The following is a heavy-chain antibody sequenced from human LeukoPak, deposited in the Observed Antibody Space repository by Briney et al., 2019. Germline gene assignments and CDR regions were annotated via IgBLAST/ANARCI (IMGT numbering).Heavy chain of an antibody. V-gene: IGHV1-8*03. J-gene: IGHJ4*02. Sequence: ASVKVSCKASGYTFTSYDINWVRQATGQGLEWMGWMNPNSGNTGYAQKFQGRVTITRNTSISTAYMELSSLRSEDTAVYYCARGGYDFWSGYYALDYWGQGTLVTVSS. CDR1: GYTFTSYD. CDR3: ARGGYDFWSGYYALDY. CDR2: MNPNSGNT. D-gene: IGHD3-3*01.